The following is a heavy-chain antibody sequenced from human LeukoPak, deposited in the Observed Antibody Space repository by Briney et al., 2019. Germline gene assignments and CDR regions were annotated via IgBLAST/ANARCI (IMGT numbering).Heavy chain of an antibody. Sequence: GGSLRLSCAASGFTFSSYTMNWVRQAPGKGLEWVSSISSSSSYIYYADSVKGRLTISRDNAKSSLYLQMNSLRAEDTAVYYCARDPTPRYCSGGSCYTHYGMDVWGQGTTVTVSS. V-gene: IGHV3-21*01. D-gene: IGHD2-15*01. CDR2: ISSSSSYI. CDR3: ARDPTPRYCSGGSCYTHYGMDV. J-gene: IGHJ6*02. CDR1: GFTFSSYT.